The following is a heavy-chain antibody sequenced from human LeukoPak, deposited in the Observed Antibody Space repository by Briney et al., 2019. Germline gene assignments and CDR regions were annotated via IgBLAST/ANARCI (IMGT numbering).Heavy chain of an antibody. CDR3: ARDFTYYGSGSSDY. CDR2: ISAYNGNT. V-gene: IGHV1-18*01. Sequence: ASVKVSCKASGYTFTSYAMHWVRQAPGQGLEWMGWISAYNGNTNYAQKLQGRVTMTTDTSTSTAYMELRSLRSDDTAVYYCARDFTYYGSGSSDYWGQGTLVTVSS. D-gene: IGHD3-10*01. CDR1: GYTFTSYA. J-gene: IGHJ4*02.